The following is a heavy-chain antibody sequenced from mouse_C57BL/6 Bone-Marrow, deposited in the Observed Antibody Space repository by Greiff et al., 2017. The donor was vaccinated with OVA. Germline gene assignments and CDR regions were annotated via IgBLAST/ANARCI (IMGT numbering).Heavy chain of an antibody. Sequence: VKLQQPGAELVRPGTSVKLSCKASGYTFTSYWMHWVKQRPGQGLEWIGVIDPSDSYTNYNQKFKGKATLTVDTSSSTAYMQLSSLTSEDSAVYYCARSVYDGYYPAWFAYWGQGTLVTVSA. J-gene: IGHJ3*01. D-gene: IGHD2-3*01. CDR2: IDPSDSYT. V-gene: IGHV1-59*01. CDR3: ARSVYDGYYPAWFAY. CDR1: GYTFTSYW.